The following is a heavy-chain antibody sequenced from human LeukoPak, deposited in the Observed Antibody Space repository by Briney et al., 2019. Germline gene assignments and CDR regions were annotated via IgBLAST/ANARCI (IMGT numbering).Heavy chain of an antibody. D-gene: IGHD5-18*01. Sequence: PGGSLRLSCAASGFTFSSYEMNWVRQAPGKGLEWVGRIKSKTDGGTTDYAAPVKGRFTISRDDSKNTLYLQMNSLKTEDTAVYYCTTDPNPYSYRWFDYWGQGTLVTVSS. V-gene: IGHV3-15*01. CDR1: GFTFSSYE. CDR3: TTDPNPYSYRWFDY. J-gene: IGHJ4*02. CDR2: IKSKTDGGTT.